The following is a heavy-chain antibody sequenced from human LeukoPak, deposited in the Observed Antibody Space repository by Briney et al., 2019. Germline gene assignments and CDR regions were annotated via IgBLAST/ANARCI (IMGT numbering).Heavy chain of an antibody. CDR2: FDPEDGET. Sequence: ASAKVSRKVSGYTLTELSMHWVRQAPGKGLEWMGRFDPEDGETIYAQKFQGRVTMTADTSTDTVYMELSSLRSEDTAVYYCAKGPTHYDSSGYYYTPNAFDYWGQGTLVTVSS. J-gene: IGHJ4*02. CDR1: GYTLTELS. CDR3: AKGPTHYDSSGYYYTPNAFDY. D-gene: IGHD3-22*01. V-gene: IGHV1-24*01.